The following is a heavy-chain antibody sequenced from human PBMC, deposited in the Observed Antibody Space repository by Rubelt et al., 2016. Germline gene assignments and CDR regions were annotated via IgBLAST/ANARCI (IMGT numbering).Heavy chain of an antibody. D-gene: IGHD6-19*01. CDR2: IWFDGRNE. J-gene: IGHJ4*02. Sequence: QVQLVESGGGVVQPGRSLRLSCAASGFTFSSYGMHWVRQAPGKGLEWVAVIWFDGRNEHYADSLKVRITLSRANSKNRLDVQRNSQGTEETALYYCAGEPGYTSGYAFDYWGQGTLVTVSS. CDR1: GFTFSSYG. CDR3: AGEPGYTSGYAFDY. V-gene: IGHV3-33*01.